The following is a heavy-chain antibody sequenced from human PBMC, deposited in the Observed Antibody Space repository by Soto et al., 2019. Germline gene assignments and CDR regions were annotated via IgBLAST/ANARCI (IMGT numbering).Heavy chain of an antibody. Sequence: QVQLVESGGGVVQPGRSLRLSCAASGFTFSSYAMHWVRQAPGKGLERVAVISYDGSNKYYADSVKGRFTISRDNSKXXXXXXXXXXXXXXXXXXXXXXXXXXXXXXXXXXYYYGMDVWGQGTTVTVSS. CDR1: GFTFSSYA. CDR3: XXXXXXXXXXXXXXYYYGMDV. CDR2: ISYDGSNK. J-gene: IGHJ6*02. V-gene: IGHV3-30-3*01.